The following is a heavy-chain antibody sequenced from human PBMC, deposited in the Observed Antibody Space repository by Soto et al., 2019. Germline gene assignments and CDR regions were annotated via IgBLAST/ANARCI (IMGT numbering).Heavy chain of an antibody. CDR1: GFTFSSYA. J-gene: IGHJ4*02. D-gene: IGHD3-10*01. V-gene: IGHV3-30-3*01. Sequence: QVQLVESGGGVVQPGRSLRLSCAASGFTFSSYAMHWVRQAPGKGLEWVAVISYDGSNKYYADSVKGRFTISRDNSKNTLYLQMNSLRAEDTAVYYCAKAVAGSGRKYCYFDYWGQGTLVTVSS. CDR3: AKAVAGSGRKYCYFDY. CDR2: ISYDGSNK.